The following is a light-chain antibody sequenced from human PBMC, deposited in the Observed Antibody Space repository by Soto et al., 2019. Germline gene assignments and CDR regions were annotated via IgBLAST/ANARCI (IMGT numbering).Light chain of an antibody. Sequence: QSVLTQPPSASGSPGQSVTISCTGTSGDVGAYDYVSWYQQHPGKAPKLMIYEVSKRPSGGPDRFSGSKSGNTASLTVSGLQVEDEADYYCSSYAGSNNLLFGGGTQLTVL. V-gene: IGLV2-8*01. J-gene: IGLJ2*01. CDR1: SGDVGAYDY. CDR3: SSYAGSNNLL. CDR2: EVS.